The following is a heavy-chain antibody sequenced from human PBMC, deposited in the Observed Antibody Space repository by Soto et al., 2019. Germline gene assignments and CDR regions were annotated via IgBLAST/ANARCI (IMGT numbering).Heavy chain of an antibody. CDR1: GFTFSDYY. J-gene: IGHJ6*02. CDR3: ARERWEPNRYGMDV. Sequence: PGGSLRLSCAASGFTFSDYYMSWIRQAPGKGLEWVSYISSSGSTIYYADSVKGRFTISRDNAKNSLYLQMNSLRAEDTAVYYCARERWEPNRYGMDVWGQGTTVTVSS. V-gene: IGHV3-11*01. D-gene: IGHD1-26*01. CDR2: ISSSGSTI.